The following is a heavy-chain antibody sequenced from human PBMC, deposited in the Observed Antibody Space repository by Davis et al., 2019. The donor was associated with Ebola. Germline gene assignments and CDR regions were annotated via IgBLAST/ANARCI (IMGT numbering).Heavy chain of an antibody. CDR1: GYTFTSYY. V-gene: IGHV1-46*01. D-gene: IGHD6-6*01. J-gene: IGHJ6*02. Sequence: ASVKVSCKASGYTFTSYYMHWVRQAPGQGLEWMGIINPSGGSTSYAQKFQGRVTITADKSTSTAYMELSSLRSEDTAVYYCARGIAARSGYYYYGMDVWGQGTTVTVSS. CDR3: ARGIAARSGYYYYGMDV. CDR2: INPSGGST.